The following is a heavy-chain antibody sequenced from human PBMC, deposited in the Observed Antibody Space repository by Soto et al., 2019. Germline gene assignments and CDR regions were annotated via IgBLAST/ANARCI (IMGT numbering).Heavy chain of an antibody. CDR1: GYSISSGYY. Sequence: SETLSLTCAVSGYSISSGYYWGWIRQPPGKGLEWIGSIYHSGSTYYNPSLKSRVTISVDTSKNQFSLKLSSVTAADTAVYYCARGQIAVAGTFDYWGQGTLVTV. CDR3: ARGQIAVAGTFDY. D-gene: IGHD6-19*01. V-gene: IGHV4-38-2*01. CDR2: IYHSGST. J-gene: IGHJ4*02.